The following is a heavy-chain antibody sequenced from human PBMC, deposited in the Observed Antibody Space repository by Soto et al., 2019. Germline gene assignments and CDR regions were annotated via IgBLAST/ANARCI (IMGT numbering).Heavy chain of an antibody. CDR2: VSGGGGST. J-gene: IGHJ4*01. CDR1: GFTFRTYS. V-gene: IGHV3-23*01. CDR3: AADRQCGGGTCQRSYCDH. D-gene: IGHD2-15*01. Sequence: EVQLLESGGALVQPGGSLRLSCVASGFTFRTYSMSWVRQVPGKGLEWVSVVSGGGGSTYYAGSVRGRFTISRDKSKNRVYVTMIYLSAEDSAVCYCAADRQCGGGTCQRSYCDHWGHGTAVTVSS.